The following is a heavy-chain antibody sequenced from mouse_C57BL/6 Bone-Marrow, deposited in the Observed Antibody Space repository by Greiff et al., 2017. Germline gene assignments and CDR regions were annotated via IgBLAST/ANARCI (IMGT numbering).Heavy chain of an antibody. Sequence: EVKLMESGGDLVKPGGSLKLSCAASGFTFSSYGMSWVRQTPDKRLEWVATISSGGSYTYYPDSVKGRFTISRDNAKNTLYLQMSSLKSEDTAMYYCARLFITTVVATGDYWGQGTTLTVSS. J-gene: IGHJ2*01. CDR3: ARLFITTVVATGDY. CDR2: ISSGGSYT. V-gene: IGHV5-6*01. CDR1: GFTFSSYG. D-gene: IGHD1-1*01.